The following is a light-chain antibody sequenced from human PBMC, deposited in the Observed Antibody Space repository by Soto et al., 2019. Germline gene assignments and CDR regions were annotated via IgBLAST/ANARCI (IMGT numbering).Light chain of an antibody. Sequence: EIVLTQSPATLSLSPGERATLSCMASQSVSSYLAWYQQKPGQAPRLLIYDASNRATGIPARFSGSGSGTDLTLIISSLEPEDFAVYFCQQRSNWPPWTFGQGTKVDIK. CDR1: QSVSSY. CDR2: DAS. V-gene: IGKV3-11*01. CDR3: QQRSNWPPWT. J-gene: IGKJ1*01.